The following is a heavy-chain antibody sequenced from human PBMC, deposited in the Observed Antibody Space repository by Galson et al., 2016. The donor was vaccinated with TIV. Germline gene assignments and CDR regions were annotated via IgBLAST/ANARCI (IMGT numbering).Heavy chain of an antibody. J-gene: IGHJ6*03. CDR1: GFTFKTYW. CDR2: LNQDGSEK. V-gene: IGHV3-7*01. Sequence: SLRLSCAASGFTFKTYWMTWVRQAPGKGLEWVANLNQDGSEKNYLDSVKGRFTISRDNAENSLFLQMYSLRAEDTAVYYCARNVEQNYDVWSGSFKRYNYYHMDVWGKGTTVTVSS. CDR3: ARNVEQNYDVWSGSFKRYNYYHMDV. D-gene: IGHD3-3*01.